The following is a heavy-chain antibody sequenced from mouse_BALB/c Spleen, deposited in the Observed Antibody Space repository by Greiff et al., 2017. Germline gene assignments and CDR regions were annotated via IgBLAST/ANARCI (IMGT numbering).Heavy chain of an antibody. CDR3: ARGYYGNYYFDY. V-gene: IGHV3-2*02. CDR1: GYSITSDYA. D-gene: IGHD2-1*01. CDR2: ISYSGST. Sequence: EVKLMESGPGLVKPSQSLSLTCTVTGYSITSDYAWNWIRQFPGNKLEWMGYISYSGSTSYNPSLKSRISITRDTSKNQFFLQLNSVTTEDTATYYCARGYYGNYYFDYWGQGTTLTVSS. J-gene: IGHJ2*01.